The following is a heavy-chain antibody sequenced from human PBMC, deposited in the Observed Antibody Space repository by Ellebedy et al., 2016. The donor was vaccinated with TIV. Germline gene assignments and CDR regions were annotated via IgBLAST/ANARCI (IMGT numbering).Heavy chain of an antibody. CDR1: GYTFTAYY. J-gene: IGHJ4*02. V-gene: IGHV1-46*04. CDR3: ARDQHVYTFMAFDY. CDR2: INPSGGST. Sequence: AASVKVSCKASGYTFTAYYINWVRQAPGQGLEWMGIINPSGGSTSYAQKLQGRVTMTRDTSTSTVYMELSSLRSEDTAVFYCARDQHVYTFMAFDYWGQGTLVTVSS. D-gene: IGHD5-18*01.